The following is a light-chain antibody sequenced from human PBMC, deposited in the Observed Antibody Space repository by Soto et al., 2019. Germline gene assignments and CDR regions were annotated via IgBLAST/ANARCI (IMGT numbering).Light chain of an antibody. CDR1: QSISTW. V-gene: IGKV1-5*03. CDR2: KAS. Sequence: DIQMTQSPSTLSASVGDRVTITCRASQSISTWLAWYQQKPGKAPKLLIYKASSLETGVPSRFSGSGSGAVFTLTISSLQPHDFATYYCQQYNSFSFTFGPGTKVDIK. J-gene: IGKJ3*01. CDR3: QQYNSFSFT.